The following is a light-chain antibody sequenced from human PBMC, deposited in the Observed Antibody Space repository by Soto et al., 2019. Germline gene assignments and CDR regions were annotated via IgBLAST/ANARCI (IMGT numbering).Light chain of an antibody. CDR2: DAS. Sequence: DIPMTQSPSTLSASVGDRVTITCRASQSISSWLAWYQQKPGKAPKLLIYDASSLESGVPSRFSGSGSGTGFTLTISSLQPDDFATYYCQQYNSYSKTFGQGTKVEIK. CDR1: QSISSW. J-gene: IGKJ1*01. V-gene: IGKV1-5*01. CDR3: QQYNSYSKT.